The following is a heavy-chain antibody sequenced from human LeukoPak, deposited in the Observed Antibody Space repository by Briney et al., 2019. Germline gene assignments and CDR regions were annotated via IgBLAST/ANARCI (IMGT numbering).Heavy chain of an antibody. V-gene: IGHV3-21*01. CDR3: ASARGGGDYDFWSCDY. D-gene: IGHD3-3*01. CDR2: ISSSSSYI. J-gene: IGHJ4*02. Sequence: GGSLRLSCAASGFTFSSYSMNWVRQAPGKGLEWVSSISSSSSYIYYADSVKGRFTISRDNAKNSLHLQMNSLRAEDTAVYYCASARGGGDYDFWSCDYWGQGTLVTVSS. CDR1: GFTFSSYS.